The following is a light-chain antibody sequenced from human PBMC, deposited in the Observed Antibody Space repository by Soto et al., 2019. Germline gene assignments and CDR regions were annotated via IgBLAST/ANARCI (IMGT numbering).Light chain of an antibody. J-gene: IGLJ1*01. CDR3: SSYTSNGTYV. CDR2: AVS. Sequence: QSVLTQPASVSGSPGQSITISCTGTSSDVGGYDHVSWYQHHPGKAPKLMIYAVSHRPSGVSNRFSGSKSGNTASLTISGLQAEDEADYYCSSYTSNGTYVFGTGTKLTVL. CDR1: SSDVGGYDH. V-gene: IGLV2-14*01.